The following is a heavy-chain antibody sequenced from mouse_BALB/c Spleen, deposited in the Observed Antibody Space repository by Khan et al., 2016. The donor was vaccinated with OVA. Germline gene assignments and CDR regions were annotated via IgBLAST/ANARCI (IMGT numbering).Heavy chain of an antibody. J-gene: IGHJ4*01. CDR3: AKFTPDYYSMDY. Sequence: QVQLKESGPGLVAPSQSLSITCSISGFSLTSYGVNWVRQPPGKGLEWLGVIWGDGSTNYHSTLKSRLIITKDNSKRQVFLTLNSLQTDDPATYYCAKFTPDYYSMDYWGQGTSVTVSS. V-gene: IGHV2-3*01. D-gene: IGHD1-1*01. CDR1: GFSLTSYG. CDR2: IWGDGST.